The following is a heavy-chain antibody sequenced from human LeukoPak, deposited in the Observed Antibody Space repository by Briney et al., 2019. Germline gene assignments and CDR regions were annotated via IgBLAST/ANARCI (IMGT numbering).Heavy chain of an antibody. CDR2: IYYSGST. D-gene: IGHD5-12*01. CDR1: GGSISSYY. CDR3: ARHYSKNIALDY. Sequence: SETLSLTCTVSGGSISSYYWSWIRQPPGKGLEWIGYIYYSGSTNYNPSLKSRVTISVDTSKNQFSLKLSSVTAADTAVYYCARHYSKNIALDYWGQGTLVTVSS. J-gene: IGHJ4*02. V-gene: IGHV4-59*08.